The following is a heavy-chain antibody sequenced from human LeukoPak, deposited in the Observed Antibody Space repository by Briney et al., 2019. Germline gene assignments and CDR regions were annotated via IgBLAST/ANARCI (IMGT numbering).Heavy chain of an antibody. CDR3: AKVEWEPIYFDY. D-gene: IGHD1-26*01. CDR1: GFTFSSYW. V-gene: IGHV3-23*01. J-gene: IGHJ4*02. CDR2: ISGSGGST. Sequence: PGGSLRLSCAASGFTFSSYWMSWVRQAPGKGLEWVSAISGSGGSTYYADSVKGRFTISRDNSKNTLYLQMNSLRAEDTAVYYCAKVEWEPIYFDYWGQGTLVTVSS.